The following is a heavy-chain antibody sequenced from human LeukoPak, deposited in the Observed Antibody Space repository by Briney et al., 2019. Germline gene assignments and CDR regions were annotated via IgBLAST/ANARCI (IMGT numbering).Heavy chain of an antibody. J-gene: IGHJ4*02. CDR1: GFTFSTCG. Sequence: PGGSLRLSCAASGFTFSTCGMHWVRQAPGKGLEWVAFIQYDGSNKYYADSVKGRFTISRDNSKNTLYLQMNSLRAEDTAVYYCAKDRISYYYDSSGYFLFPDYWGQGTLVTVSS. CDR3: AKDRISYYYDSSGYFLFPDY. V-gene: IGHV3-30*02. D-gene: IGHD3-22*01. CDR2: IQYDGSNK.